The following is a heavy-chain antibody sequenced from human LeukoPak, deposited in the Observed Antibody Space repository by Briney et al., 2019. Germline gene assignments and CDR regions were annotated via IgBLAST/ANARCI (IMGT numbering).Heavy chain of an antibody. CDR2: IDHSGST. J-gene: IGHJ3*02. V-gene: IGHV4-34*01. CDR1: GGSFSGYY. D-gene: IGHD3-22*01. Sequence: PSETLSLTCAVYGGSFSGYYWSWIRPPPGKGLEWIGEIDHSGSTNYNPSLKSRVTISVDTSKNQFSLKLSSVTAADTAVYYCAREAYYYDSSGYWDAFDIWGQGTMVTVSS. CDR3: AREAYYYDSSGYWDAFDI.